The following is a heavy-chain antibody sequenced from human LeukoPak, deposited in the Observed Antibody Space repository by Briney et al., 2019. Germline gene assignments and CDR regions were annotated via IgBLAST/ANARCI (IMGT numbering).Heavy chain of an antibody. CDR2: ISGNGVRT. J-gene: IGHJ3*02. CDR3: AKSSREWELLDAFDI. CDR1: GFTFSNYG. Sequence: PGGSLRLSCAASGFTFSNYGMSWVRQAPGKGLEWVSGISGNGVRTDYADSAKGRFTISRDNAKNTLYLQMNSLRAEDTAVYYCAKSSREWELLDAFDIWGQGTMVTVSS. V-gene: IGHV3-23*01. D-gene: IGHD1-26*01.